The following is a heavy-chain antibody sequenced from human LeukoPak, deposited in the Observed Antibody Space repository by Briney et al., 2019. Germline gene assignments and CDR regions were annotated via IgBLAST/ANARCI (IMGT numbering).Heavy chain of an antibody. CDR1: GFTFSSYA. J-gene: IGHJ4*02. D-gene: IGHD6-6*01. V-gene: IGHV3-23*01. CDR3: ARSEHSSSSFDY. Sequence: GGSLRLSCAASGFTFSSYAMSWVRQAPGKGLEWVSSISAGGADTYYADSVKGRFTISRDNFKNTLYLQMNSLRAEDTAIYYCARSEHSSSSFDYWGQGTLVTVSS. CDR2: ISAGGADT.